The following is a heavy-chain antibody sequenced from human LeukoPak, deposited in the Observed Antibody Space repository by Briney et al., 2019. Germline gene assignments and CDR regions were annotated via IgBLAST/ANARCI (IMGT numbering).Heavy chain of an antibody. CDR1: GGSFSGYY. V-gene: IGHV4-34*01. D-gene: IGHD6-19*01. CDR3: ARSPAVAATRVDY. Sequence: SETLSLTCAVYGGSFSGYYWSWIRQPPGKGLEWIGEIYHSGSTNSNPSLKSRVTISVDTSKNQFSLKLSSVTAADTAVYYCARSPAVAATRVDYWGQGTLVTVSS. CDR2: IYHSGST. J-gene: IGHJ4*02.